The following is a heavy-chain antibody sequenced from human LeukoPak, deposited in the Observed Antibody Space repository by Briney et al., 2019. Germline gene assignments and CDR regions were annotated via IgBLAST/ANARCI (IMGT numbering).Heavy chain of an antibody. J-gene: IGHJ4*02. D-gene: IGHD1-26*01. CDR2: IKSKTDGGTT. CDR3: TTDPPSVGYFDY. Sequence: GSLRLSCAASGFTFSDAWMNWVRQAPGKGLEWVGRIKSKTDGGTTDYAAPVKGRFTISRDDSKNTLYLQMNSLKTEDTAVYYCTTDPPSVGYFDYWGQGTLVTVSS. V-gene: IGHV3-15*01. CDR1: GFTFSDAW.